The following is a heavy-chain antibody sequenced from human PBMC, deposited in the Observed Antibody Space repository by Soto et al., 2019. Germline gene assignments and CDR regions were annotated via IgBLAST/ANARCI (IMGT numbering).Heavy chain of an antibody. CDR2: INAGNGNT. CDR1: GYTFTSYA. V-gene: IGHV1-3*01. J-gene: IGHJ5*02. Sequence: AFVKVSCKASGYTFTSYAMHWVRQAPGQRLEWMGWINAGNGNTKYSQKFQGRVTITRDTSASTAYMELSSLRSEDTAVYYCGRGSGLHWFDPWGQGTLVTVSS. D-gene: IGHD3-10*01. CDR3: GRGSGLHWFDP.